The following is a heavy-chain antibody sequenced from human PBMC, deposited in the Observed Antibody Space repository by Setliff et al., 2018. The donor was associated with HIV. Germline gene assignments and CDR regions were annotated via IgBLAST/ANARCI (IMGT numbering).Heavy chain of an antibody. J-gene: IGHJ6*03. CDR2: IYYSGST. Sequence: SETLSLTCTVSVDSISTIHYFWAWIRQSPGKGLEWIGSIYYSGSTYYNPSLKSRVTISVDTSKNQFSLKLSSVTAADTVMYYCARDMTTVTYYYYYYYMDVWGKGTTVTVSS. CDR1: VDSISTIHYF. CDR3: ARDMTTVTYYYYYYYMDV. V-gene: IGHV4-39*07. D-gene: IGHD4-17*01.